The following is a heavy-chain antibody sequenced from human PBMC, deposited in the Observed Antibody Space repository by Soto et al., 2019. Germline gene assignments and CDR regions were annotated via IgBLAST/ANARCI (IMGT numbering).Heavy chain of an antibody. CDR2: ISSSSSYI. CDR3: ARAVDYDFWTGAPYYMDV. V-gene: IGHV3-21*01. CDR1: GFTFSSYS. Sequence: GGSLRLSCAASGFTFSSYSMNWVRQAPGKGLEWVSSISSSSSYIYYADSVKGRFTISRDNAKNSLYLQMNSLRAEDTAVYYCARAVDYDFWTGAPYYMDVWGKGTTVTLSS. J-gene: IGHJ6*03. D-gene: IGHD3-3*01.